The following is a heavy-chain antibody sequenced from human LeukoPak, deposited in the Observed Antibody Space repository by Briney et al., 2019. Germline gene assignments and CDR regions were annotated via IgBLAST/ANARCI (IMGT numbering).Heavy chain of an antibody. D-gene: IGHD4/OR15-4a*01. Sequence: GGSLRLSCAASGFTFDNYAMNWVRQAPGKGLEWVLGISGSGVNTYYADSVKGRFTISRDNSKNTPYLQLNSLRGEDTAIYYCARDTSFNYGAHAMDVWGQGTTVTASS. CDR1: GFTFDNYA. CDR3: ARDTSFNYGAHAMDV. CDR2: ISGSGVNT. V-gene: IGHV3-23*01. J-gene: IGHJ6*02.